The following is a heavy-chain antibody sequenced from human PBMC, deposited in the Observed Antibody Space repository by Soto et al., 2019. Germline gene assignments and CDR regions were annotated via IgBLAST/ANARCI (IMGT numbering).Heavy chain of an antibody. CDR1: GFSFNGHY. V-gene: IGHV3-48*01. Sequence: EEQLVESGGGLVQPGGSLRLSCAASGFSFNGHYMTWVRQPPGKGLEWVSSINRDSSIIYYADSVRGRFTISRDNAQNSLYLQMNSLSADDTAVYFCLNGDYYVGQGTLVTVSS. CDR3: LNGDYY. D-gene: IGHD2-21*02. J-gene: IGHJ4*02. CDR2: INRDSSII.